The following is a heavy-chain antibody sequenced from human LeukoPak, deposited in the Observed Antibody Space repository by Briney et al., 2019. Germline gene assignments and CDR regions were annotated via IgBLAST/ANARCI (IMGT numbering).Heavy chain of an antibody. CDR3: ARALMVRGVITYYYFDY. CDR1: GGSVSSGSYY. D-gene: IGHD3-10*01. Sequence: SETLSLTCTVSGGSVSSGSYYWGWIRQPPGKGLEWIGYIYYSGSTNYNPSLKSRVTISVDTSKNQFSLKLSSVTAADMAVYYCARALMVRGVITYYYFDYWGQGTLVTVSS. V-gene: IGHV4-61*01. CDR2: IYYSGST. J-gene: IGHJ4*02.